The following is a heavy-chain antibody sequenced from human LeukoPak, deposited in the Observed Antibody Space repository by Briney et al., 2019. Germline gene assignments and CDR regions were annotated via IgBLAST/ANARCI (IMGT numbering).Heavy chain of an antibody. CDR3: ARDSSTWVSHGFDL. J-gene: IGHJ3*01. D-gene: IGHD7-27*01. Sequence: ASVTVSCKASGYTFTRNAVNWVRQAPGQGLEWMGWINTNTGNPTYAQGFTGRFVFSLDTTVSTTFLQISSLKAEDTAVYYCARDSSTWVSHGFDLWGQRTMVTVSS. V-gene: IGHV7-4-1*02. CDR1: GYTFTRNA. CDR2: INTNTGNP.